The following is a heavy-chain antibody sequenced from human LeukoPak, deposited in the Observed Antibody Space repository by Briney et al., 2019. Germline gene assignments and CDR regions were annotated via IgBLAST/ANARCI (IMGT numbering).Heavy chain of an antibody. CDR1: GGSTSSDY. CDR3: ARDRGSYSPNYYGMDV. Sequence: SETLSLTCTVSGGSTSSDYWSWIRQPPGKGLEWIGYIYYSGSTNYNPSLKSRVTISVDTSKNQFSLKLSSVTAADTAVYYCARDRGSYSPNYYGMDVWGQGTTVTVSS. V-gene: IGHV4-59*01. J-gene: IGHJ6*02. CDR2: IYYSGST. D-gene: IGHD1-26*01.